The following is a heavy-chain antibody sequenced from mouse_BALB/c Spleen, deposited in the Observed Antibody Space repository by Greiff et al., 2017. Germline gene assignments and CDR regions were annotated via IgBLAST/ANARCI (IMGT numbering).Heavy chain of an antibody. J-gene: IGHJ2*01. Sequence: EVQGVESGGGLVQPGGSRKLSCAASGFTFSSFGMHLVRQAPEKGLEWVAYISSGSSTIYYADTVKGRFTISRDNPKNTLFLQMTSLRSEDTAMYYCARSGTYYSEDYWGQGTTLTVSS. CDR3: ARSGTYYSEDY. V-gene: IGHV5-17*02. D-gene: IGHD2-12*01. CDR1: GFTFSSFG. CDR2: ISSGSSTI.